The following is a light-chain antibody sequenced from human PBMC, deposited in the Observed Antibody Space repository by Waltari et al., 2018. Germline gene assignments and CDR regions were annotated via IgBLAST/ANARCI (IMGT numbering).Light chain of an antibody. CDR3: QAWDSSTRGVV. Sequence: SYELTQPPSVSVSPGQTASITCSGDKLGDTYACWYQQKPGQSPVLVIYQDSKRPSGIPGRFSGSNSGNTATLTISGTQAMDEADYYCQAWDSSTRGVVFGGGTKLTVL. CDR2: QDS. CDR1: KLGDTY. V-gene: IGLV3-1*01. J-gene: IGLJ2*01.